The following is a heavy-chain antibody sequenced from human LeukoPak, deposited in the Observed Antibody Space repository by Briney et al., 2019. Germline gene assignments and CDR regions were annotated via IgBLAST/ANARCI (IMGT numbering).Heavy chain of an antibody. V-gene: IGHV1-2*02. Sequence: ASVKVSCKASGYTFTGYYMHWVRQAPGQGLEWMGWINPNSGGTNYAQKFQGRVTMTRDTSISTAYMELSSLRSEDTAVYYCAREDSSSSILGEDYWGQGTLVTVSS. CDR2: INPNSGGT. CDR3: AREDSSSSILGEDY. D-gene: IGHD6-6*01. CDR1: GYTFTGYY. J-gene: IGHJ4*02.